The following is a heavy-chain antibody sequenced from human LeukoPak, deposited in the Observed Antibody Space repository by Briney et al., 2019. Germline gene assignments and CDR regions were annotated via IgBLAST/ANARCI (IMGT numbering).Heavy chain of an antibody. D-gene: IGHD3-22*01. CDR3: ARVGRFYDSSGETIYFDY. CDR1: GYTFTSYG. CDR2: ISAYNGNT. V-gene: IGHV1-18*01. Sequence: ASVKVSCKASGYTFTSYGISWVRLAPGQGLEWMGWISAYNGNTNCAQKLQGRVTMTTDTSTSTAYMELRSLRSDDTAVYYCARVGRFYDSSGETIYFDYWGQGTLVTVSS. J-gene: IGHJ4*02.